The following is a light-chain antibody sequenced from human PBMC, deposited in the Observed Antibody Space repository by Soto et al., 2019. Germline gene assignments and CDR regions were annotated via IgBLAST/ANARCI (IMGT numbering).Light chain of an antibody. CDR1: QSVSNNY. CDR3: QQYNSYLIT. J-gene: IGKJ5*01. CDR2: GAS. Sequence: EIVLTQSPGTLSLSPGEIATLSCSASQSVSNNYLAWYQQKPGQAPRLLIYGASNRATGIPDRFSGSGSGTEFTLTINSPQPDDFATYYCQQYNSYLITFGQGTRLEIK. V-gene: IGKV3-20*01.